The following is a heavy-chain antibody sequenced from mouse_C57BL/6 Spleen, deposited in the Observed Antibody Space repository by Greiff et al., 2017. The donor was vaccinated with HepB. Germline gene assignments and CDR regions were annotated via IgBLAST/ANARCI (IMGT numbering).Heavy chain of an antibody. CDR3: SRGDYYGSSYRDYFDY. J-gene: IGHJ2*01. V-gene: IGHV5-17*01. CDR2: ISSGSSTI. D-gene: IGHD1-1*01. CDR1: GFTFSDYG. Sequence: EVNVVESGGGLVKPGGSLKFSCAASGFTFSDYGMHWVRQAPEKGLEWVAYISSGSSTIYYADTVKGRFTISKDKAKNTLFLQMTSLRSEDTAMYYWSRGDYYGSSYRDYFDYWGQGTTLTVSS.